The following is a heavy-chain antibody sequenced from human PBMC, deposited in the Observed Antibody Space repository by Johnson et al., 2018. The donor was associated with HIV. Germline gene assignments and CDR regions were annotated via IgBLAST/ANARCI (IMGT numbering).Heavy chain of an antibody. V-gene: IGHV3-NL1*01. D-gene: IGHD3-22*01. CDR1: GFTFSSYG. CDR3: ASQIYDYDSGGYSGVFDI. CDR2: LYSSGKT. Sequence: QVLLVESGGGVVQPGRSLRLSCAASGFTFSSYGMHWVRQAPGKGLELVSLLYSSGKTYYADSVKGRFTISRDYSKNRLYLQMNSLRAEDTAVYYCASQIYDYDSGGYSGVFDIWGQGTMVTVSS. J-gene: IGHJ3*02.